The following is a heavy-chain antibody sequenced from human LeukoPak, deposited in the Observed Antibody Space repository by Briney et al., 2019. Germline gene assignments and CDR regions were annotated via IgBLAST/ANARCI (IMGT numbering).Heavy chain of an antibody. CDR2: TYHSGST. CDR1: GGYISGYY. J-gene: IGHJ4*02. D-gene: IGHD2-15*01. Sequence: SETLPLTYTVSGGYISGYYWSWIRQPPGKGLEWIGYTYHSGSTNYHPSLKSRVTISVVTSQIQFSLKLSAVTAADTAVYYCARRYCSGGSCYSCCDYWGQGTLVTVSS. CDR3: ARRYCSGGSCYSCCDY. V-gene: IGHV4-59*08.